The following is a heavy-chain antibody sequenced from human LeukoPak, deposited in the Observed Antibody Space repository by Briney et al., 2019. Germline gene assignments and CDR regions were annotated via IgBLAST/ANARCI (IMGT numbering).Heavy chain of an antibody. Sequence: ASVKVSCKASGYTFTGYYMHWVRQAPGQGLEWMGWINPNSGGTNYAQKFQGRVTMTRDTSISTAYMELSRLRSDDTAVYYCASPLAYCGGDCLPNFLDYWGQGTLVTVSS. CDR1: GYTFTGYY. CDR2: INPNSGGT. CDR3: ASPLAYCGGDCLPNFLDY. V-gene: IGHV1-2*02. J-gene: IGHJ4*02. D-gene: IGHD2-21*02.